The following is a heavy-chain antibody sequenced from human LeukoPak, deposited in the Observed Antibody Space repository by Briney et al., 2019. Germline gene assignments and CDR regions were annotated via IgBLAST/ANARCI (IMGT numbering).Heavy chain of an antibody. CDR3: ATDPYYYDSSLPFQH. V-gene: IGHV3-21*01. CDR2: ISSSSSYI. D-gene: IGHD3-22*01. CDR1: GFTFSSYS. J-gene: IGHJ1*01. Sequence: PGGSLRLSCAASGFTFSSYSMNWVRQAPGKGLEWVSSISSSSSYIYYADSVKGRFTISRDNAKNSLYLQMNSLRAEDTAVYYCATDPYYYDSSLPFQHWGQGTLVTFSS.